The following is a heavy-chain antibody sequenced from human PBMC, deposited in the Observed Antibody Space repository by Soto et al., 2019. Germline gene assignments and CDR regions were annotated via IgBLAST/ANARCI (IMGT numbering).Heavy chain of an antibody. D-gene: IGHD1-7*01. Sequence: EVQLVESGGGLVKPGGSLRLSCAASGFTFSYAWMTWVRQAPGKGLEWVGRIKSKTDGGTTDYAAPVKGRFTISREDLKNTMYLQMNSLKADDTAGYYCRTSESMWDFYGMDVWGEGTTVTVSS. CDR2: IKSKTDGGTT. V-gene: IGHV3-15*01. J-gene: IGHJ6*04. CDR3: RTSESMWDFYGMDV. CDR1: GFTFSYAW.